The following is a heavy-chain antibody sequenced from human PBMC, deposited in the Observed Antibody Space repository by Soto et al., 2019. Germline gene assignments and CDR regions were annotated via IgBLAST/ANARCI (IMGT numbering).Heavy chain of an antibody. CDR1: GFTVSSNY. Sequence: PGGSLRLSCEASGFTVSSNYMSWVRQAPGKGLEWVSVIYSGGSTYYADSVKGRFTISRDNSKNTLYLQMNSLRAEDTAVYYCARFKGCSGGSCYPYFDYWGQGTLVTVSS. D-gene: IGHD2-15*01. V-gene: IGHV3-66*01. CDR3: ARFKGCSGGSCYPYFDY. CDR2: IYSGGST. J-gene: IGHJ4*02.